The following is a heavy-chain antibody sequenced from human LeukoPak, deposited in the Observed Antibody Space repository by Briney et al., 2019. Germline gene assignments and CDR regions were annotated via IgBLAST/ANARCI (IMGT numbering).Heavy chain of an antibody. CDR3: ARGYIRRYVWGSYRPFGYFDL. CDR1: GYTFTSYD. D-gene: IGHD3-16*02. V-gene: IGHV1-8*01. J-gene: IGHJ2*01. CDR2: MNPNSGNT. Sequence: ASVKVSCKASGYTFTSYDINWVRQATGQGLEWMGWMNPNSGNTGYAQKFQGRVTMTRNTSISTAYMELSSLRSEDTAVYYCARGYIRRYVWGSYRPFGYFDLWGRGTLVTVSS.